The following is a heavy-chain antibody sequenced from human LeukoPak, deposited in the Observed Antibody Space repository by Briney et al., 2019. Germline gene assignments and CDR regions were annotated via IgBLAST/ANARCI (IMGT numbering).Heavy chain of an antibody. CDR2: INPNSGGT. Sequence: GASVKVSCKASGYTFTGYYMHWVRQAPGQGLEWMGWINPNSGGTNYAQKFQGRVTMTRDSSISTAYMELSRLRSDDTAVYYCARDLCGGDCSYYYYYGMDVWGQGTTVTVSS. D-gene: IGHD2-21*02. CDR1: GYTFTGYY. J-gene: IGHJ6*02. V-gene: IGHV1-2*02. CDR3: ARDLCGGDCSYYYYYGMDV.